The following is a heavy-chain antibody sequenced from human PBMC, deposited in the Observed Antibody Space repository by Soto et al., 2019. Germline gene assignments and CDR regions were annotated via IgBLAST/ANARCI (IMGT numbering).Heavy chain of an antibody. J-gene: IGHJ6*02. D-gene: IGHD3-16*01. CDR1: GYSISSGYY. Sequence: SETLSLTCAVSGYSISSGYYWGWLRQPPGKGLEWIGSIYHGGSTYYNPSLNSRVTLSIDMTNNHVSLILNSVAAADTAVYYCATPFLTRSSWRNTLGEDSQYGTDVWGQGTTVTVSS. CDR2: IYHGGST. CDR3: ATPFLTRSSWRNTLGEDSQYGTDV. V-gene: IGHV4-38-2*01.